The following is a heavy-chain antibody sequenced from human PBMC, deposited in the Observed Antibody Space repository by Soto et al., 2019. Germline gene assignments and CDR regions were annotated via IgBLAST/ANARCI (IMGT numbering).Heavy chain of an antibody. Sequence: SVKVSCKTSGGTFSSYGINWVRQAPGQGLEWMGGIIPVFGTANYAQKFQDRVTITADESTSTAYMDLSSLRSEDTAVYYCARDRGRVCSGGSCYGFMDVWGQ. J-gene: IGHJ6*02. V-gene: IGHV1-69*13. CDR1: GGTFSSYG. D-gene: IGHD2-15*01. CDR3: ARDRGRVCSGGSCYGFMDV. CDR2: IIPVFGTA.